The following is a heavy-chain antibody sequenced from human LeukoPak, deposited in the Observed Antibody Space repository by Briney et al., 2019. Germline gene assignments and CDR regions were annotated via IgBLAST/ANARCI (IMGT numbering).Heavy chain of an antibody. CDR1: GFTFSSYP. J-gene: IGHJ4*02. V-gene: IGHV3-33*08. CDR3: AREARPTYYYDSSDYTDY. Sequence: PGGSLRLSCSASGFTFSSYPIHWVRQAPGKGLEWLAVIWHDKSNKYYADSVKGRFTISRDNPKNTLYLQMNSLSVEDTAVYYCAREARPTYYYDSSDYTDYWGQGTLVTVSS. CDR2: IWHDKSNK. D-gene: IGHD3-22*01.